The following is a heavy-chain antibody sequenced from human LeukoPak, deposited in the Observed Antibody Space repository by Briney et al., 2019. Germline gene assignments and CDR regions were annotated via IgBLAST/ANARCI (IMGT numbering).Heavy chain of an antibody. CDR1: GYTFTSYG. D-gene: IGHD3-22*01. J-gene: IGHJ3*02. CDR3: ARSLDITMMKALDAFDI. V-gene: IGHV1-18*01. Sequence: ASVKVSCKASGYTFTSYGISWVRQAPGQGLEWMGWISAYNGNTNYAQKLQGRVTMTTDTSTSTAYMELRSLRSDDTAVYYCARSLDITMMKALDAFDIWGQGTMVTVSS. CDR2: ISAYNGNT.